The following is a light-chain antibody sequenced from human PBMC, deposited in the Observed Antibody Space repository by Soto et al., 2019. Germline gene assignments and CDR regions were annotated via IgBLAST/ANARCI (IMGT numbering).Light chain of an antibody. Sequence: EVVMTQSPATLSMSPGERATLSCRASQSVGTNLAWYQQKPGQSPRLLMYGASTGATGIPARFSGSGSGTEVTLTISSLQSEDFAIYYCQQYNDWTWTFGQGTKVEMK. CDR2: GAS. CDR3: QQYNDWTWT. CDR1: QSVGTN. J-gene: IGKJ1*01. V-gene: IGKV3D-15*01.